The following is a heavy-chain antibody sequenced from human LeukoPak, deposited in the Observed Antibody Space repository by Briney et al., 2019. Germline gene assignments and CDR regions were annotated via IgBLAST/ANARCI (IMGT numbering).Heavy chain of an antibody. CDR3: ARVGGGSSGWYP. CDR1: GVSISSYY. CDR2: NYYGGST. V-gene: IGHV4-59*01. J-gene: IGHJ4*02. D-gene: IGHD6-19*01. Sequence: SETLSLTCTVSGVSISSYYWSWIRQPPGKGLEWIGYNYYGGSTNYNPSLKSRVTISVDTSKNQFSLKLRSVTAADTAVYYCARVGGGSSGWYPWGQGTLVTVSS.